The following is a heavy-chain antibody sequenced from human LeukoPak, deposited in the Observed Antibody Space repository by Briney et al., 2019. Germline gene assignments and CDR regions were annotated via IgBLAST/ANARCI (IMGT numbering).Heavy chain of an antibody. V-gene: IGHV1-24*01. CDR1: GYTLTELS. Sequence: ASVKVSCKASGYTLTELSMHWVRQAPGKGLEWMGGFDPEDGETIYAQKFQGRVTMTEDTSTDTAYMELSSLRSEDTAVYYCATSCSSTSCYVGGVAFDYWGQGTLVTVSS. D-gene: IGHD2-2*01. CDR3: ATSCSSTSCYVGGVAFDY. CDR2: FDPEDGET. J-gene: IGHJ4*02.